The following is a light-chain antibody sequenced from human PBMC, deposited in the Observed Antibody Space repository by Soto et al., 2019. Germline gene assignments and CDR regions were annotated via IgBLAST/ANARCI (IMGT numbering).Light chain of an antibody. J-gene: IGKJ1*01. V-gene: IGKV1-5*01. CDR2: DAS. Sequence: DIHMTQSPSTLSSSLGDRVTITCRASQSISSWLAWYQQKPGKAPKLLIYDASSLESGVPSRFSGSGSGTEFTLTISSLQPDDFATYYCQHYNSYSEAFGQGTKVDIK. CDR1: QSISSW. CDR3: QHYNSYSEA.